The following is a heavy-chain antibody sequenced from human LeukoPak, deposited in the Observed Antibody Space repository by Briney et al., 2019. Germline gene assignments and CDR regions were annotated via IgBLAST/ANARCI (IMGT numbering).Heavy chain of an antibody. V-gene: IGHV3-15*01. Sequence: GSLRLSCAASGFTFSNAWMSWVRQAPGKGLEGVGRIKSKTDGGTTDYAAPVKGRFTISRDDSKNTLYLQMNSLKTEDTAVYYCTTGYCSRTSCYYFDYWGQGTLVTVSS. CDR2: IKSKTDGGTT. CDR3: TTGYCSRTSCYYFDY. J-gene: IGHJ4*02. CDR1: GFTFSNAW. D-gene: IGHD2-2*01.